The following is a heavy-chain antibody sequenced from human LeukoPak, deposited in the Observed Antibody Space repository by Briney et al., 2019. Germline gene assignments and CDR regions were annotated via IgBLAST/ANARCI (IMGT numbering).Heavy chain of an antibody. V-gene: IGHV4-34*01. Sequence: SETLSLTCAVYGGSFSGYYWSWIRQPPGKGLEWIGEINHSGSTNYNPSLKSRVTISVDTSKNQFPLKLSSVTAADTAVYYCARGYCSSTSCPTKVWRYYHYYYMDVWGKGTTVTVSS. CDR2: INHSGST. CDR1: GGSFSGYY. J-gene: IGHJ6*03. CDR3: ARGYCSSTSCPTKVWRYYHYYYMDV. D-gene: IGHD2-2*01.